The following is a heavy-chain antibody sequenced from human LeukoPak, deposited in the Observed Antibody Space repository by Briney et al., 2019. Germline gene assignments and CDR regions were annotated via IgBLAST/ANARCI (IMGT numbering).Heavy chain of an antibody. J-gene: IGHJ4*02. D-gene: IGHD2-15*01. CDR2: ISSSSSYI. Sequence: PGRSLRLSCAASGFTFSSYSMNWVRQAPGKGLEWVSSISSSSSYIYYADSVKGRFTISRDNAKNSLYLQMNSLRAEDTAVYYCAREDYCSGGSCPIDYWGQGTLVTVSS. CDR1: GFTFSSYS. CDR3: AREDYCSGGSCPIDY. V-gene: IGHV3-21*01.